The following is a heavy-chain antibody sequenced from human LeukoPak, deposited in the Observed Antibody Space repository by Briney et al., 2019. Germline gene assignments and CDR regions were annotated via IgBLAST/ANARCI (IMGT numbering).Heavy chain of an antibody. J-gene: IGHJ5*02. CDR1: GGSISSYY. Sequence: SETLSLTCTVSGGSISSYYWSWIRQPPGKGLEWIGYIYYSGSTNYNPSLKSRVTISVDTSKNQFSLTMSSVTAADTAVYYCARHGADYYDSSGYYLALTWFDPWGQGTLVTVSS. D-gene: IGHD3-22*01. CDR3: ARHGADYYDSSGYYLALTWFDP. V-gene: IGHV4-59*08. CDR2: IYYSGST.